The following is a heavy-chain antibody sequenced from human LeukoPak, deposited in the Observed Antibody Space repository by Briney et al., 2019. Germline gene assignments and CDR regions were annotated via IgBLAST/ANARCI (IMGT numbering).Heavy chain of an antibody. CDR2: INPSGGST. Sequence: ASVKVSCKASGYTFTSYYMHWVRQAPGQGLEWMGIINPSGGSTGYAQKFQGRVTMTRDTSTSTVYMELSSLRSEDTAVYYCARVFSGNSDDYYYGMDVWGQGTTVTVSS. V-gene: IGHV1-46*01. CDR1: GYTFTSYY. J-gene: IGHJ6*02. CDR3: ARVFSGNSDDYYYGMDV. D-gene: IGHD4-23*01.